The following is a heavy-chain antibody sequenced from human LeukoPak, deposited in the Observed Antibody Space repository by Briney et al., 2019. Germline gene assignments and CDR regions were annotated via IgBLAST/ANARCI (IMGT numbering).Heavy chain of an antibody. CDR2: IEWDADQ. Sequence: SGPALVKPTQTLTLTCTFSGFSLSTSGQCVSWIRQPPAKALEALARIEWDADQYYSTSLTTRLPISNDTSKNQVVLTMTNMDPVDTATYYCARMGIAVAGAFDYWGQGTLVTVSS. V-gene: IGHV2-70*11. CDR1: GFSLSTSGQC. CDR3: ARMGIAVAGAFDY. D-gene: IGHD6-19*01. J-gene: IGHJ4*02.